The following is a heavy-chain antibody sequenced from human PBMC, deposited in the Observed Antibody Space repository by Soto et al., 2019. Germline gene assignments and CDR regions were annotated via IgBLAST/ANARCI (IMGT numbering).Heavy chain of an antibody. J-gene: IGHJ3*02. D-gene: IGHD2-15*01. CDR3: AREGDIVGLDAFDI. CDR1: GYTFTNYG. V-gene: IGHV1-18*04. Sequence: QVQLVQSGAEVKKPGASVKVSCKASGYTFTNYGIDWVRQAPGQGLEWMGWISGYNAKTNYAQKLQGRVTMTTDTSTNTAHMELRSLRSDATAVYYCAREGDIVGLDAFDIWGQGTMVIVSS. CDR2: ISGYNAKT.